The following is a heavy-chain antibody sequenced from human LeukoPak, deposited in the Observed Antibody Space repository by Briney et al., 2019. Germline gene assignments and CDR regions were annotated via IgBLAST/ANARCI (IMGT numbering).Heavy chain of an antibody. CDR2: ISSSGNTI. J-gene: IGHJ4*02. V-gene: IGHV3-48*03. D-gene: IGHD4-17*01. CDR1: GFTLSSCE. CDR3: ARDNYGDNFIDY. Sequence: GTSLRLSCAASGFTLSSCEMNWVRLAPGKGLEWVSYISSSGNTIYYADSVKGRFTISRDNAKNSLYLQMNSLRAEDTAVYYCARDNYGDNFIDYWGQGTLVTVSS.